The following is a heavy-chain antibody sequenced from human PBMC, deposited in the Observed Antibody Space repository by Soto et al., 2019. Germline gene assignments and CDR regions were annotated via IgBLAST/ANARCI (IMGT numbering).Heavy chain of an antibody. Sequence: SETLSLTCTVSGGSISSYYWSWIRQPPGKGLEWIGYIYYSGSTNYNPSLKSRVTISVDTSKNQFSLKLSSVTAADTAVYYCARQGYYDFWSGYDQYYYSYYTDVWGKGTTVSLSS. CDR1: GGSISSYY. CDR2: IYYSGST. J-gene: IGHJ6*03. D-gene: IGHD3-3*01. V-gene: IGHV4-59*08. CDR3: ARQGYYDFWSGYDQYYYSYYTDV.